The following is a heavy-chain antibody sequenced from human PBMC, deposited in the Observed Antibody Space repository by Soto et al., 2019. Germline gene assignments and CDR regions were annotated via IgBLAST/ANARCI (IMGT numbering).Heavy chain of an antibody. V-gene: IGHV4-61*01. CDR3: AIVYCSSTSCYNLDV. J-gene: IGHJ6*02. CDR2: IYYSGNT. CDR1: GGSISSGYYY. Sequence: SETLSLTCSVSGGSISSGYYYWSWIRQPPGKGLDWIGNIYYSGNTIYNPSLKSRVTISVHSSKNQFSLKLSSVTAADTAVYYCAIVYCSSTSCYNLDVWGQGTTLTVSS. D-gene: IGHD2-2*02.